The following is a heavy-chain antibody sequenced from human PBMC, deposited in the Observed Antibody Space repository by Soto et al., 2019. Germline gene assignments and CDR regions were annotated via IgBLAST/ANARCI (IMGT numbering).Heavy chain of an antibody. CDR1: GGSISSSNW. V-gene: IGHV4-4*02. D-gene: IGHD2-15*01. CDR3: ARGRYCTGGSCNAFYFYGTDV. Sequence: SETLSLTCAVSGGSISSSNWWSWVRQAPGKGLEWIGEVYQSGSTNYNPSLKSRVTISLDKSNNQFSLKLISVAAADTAVYYCARGRYCTGGSCNAFYFYGTDVWGQGTTVTVSS. CDR2: VYQSGST. J-gene: IGHJ6*02.